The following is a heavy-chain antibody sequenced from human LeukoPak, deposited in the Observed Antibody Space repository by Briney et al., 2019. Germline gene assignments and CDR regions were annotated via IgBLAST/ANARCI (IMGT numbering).Heavy chain of an antibody. D-gene: IGHD2-2*01. V-gene: IGHV4-34*01. CDR1: GGSFSGYY. J-gene: IGHJ4*02. Sequence: SETLSLTCAVYGGSFSGYYWSWIRQPPGKGLEWIGEINHSGSTNYNPSLKSRVTISVDTSKNQFSLKLSSVTAADTAVYYFARGPPPLGVVVRAAFYLDYWGQGTLVTVSS. CDR2: INHSGST. CDR3: ARGPPPLGVVVRAAFYLDY.